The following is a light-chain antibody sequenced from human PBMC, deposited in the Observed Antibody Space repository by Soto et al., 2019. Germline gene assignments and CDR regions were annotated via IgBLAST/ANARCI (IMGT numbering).Light chain of an antibody. CDR3: QKYKSAPSLT. Sequence: DIQMTQSPSSLSASVGDRVTITCRASQGISNFLAWYQHKPGKVPKLLIYAASTLQSGVPSRFSGSGSGTDFTLTISILQPEDVATYYCQKYKSAPSLTFGGGTKVEIK. V-gene: IGKV1-27*01. CDR1: QGISNF. J-gene: IGKJ4*01. CDR2: AAS.